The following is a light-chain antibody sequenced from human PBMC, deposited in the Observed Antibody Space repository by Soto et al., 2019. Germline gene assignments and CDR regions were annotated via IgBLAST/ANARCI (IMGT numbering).Light chain of an antibody. V-gene: IGLV8-61*01. CDR3: VLYMGSGISV. Sequence: QTVVTQEPSFSVSPGGPVTLTCGLTSGSVSTNHYPSWYQQTPGQAPRTLIYSTDTRSSGVPDRFSGSILGNKAALTITGAQADDESDYYCVLYMGSGISVFGGGTKLTVL. CDR1: SGSVSTNHY. CDR2: STD. J-gene: IGLJ3*02.